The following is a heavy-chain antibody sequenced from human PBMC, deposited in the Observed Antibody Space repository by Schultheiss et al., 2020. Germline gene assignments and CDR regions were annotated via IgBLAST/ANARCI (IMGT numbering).Heavy chain of an antibody. CDR3: AKDTAVARSVGVRYFAS. Sequence: GGSLRLSCAASGFTFSSYAMSWVRQAPGKGLEWVSAISGSGGSTYYADSVKGRFTISRDNSKNTLYLQMNSLRAEDTAVYHCAKDTAVARSVGVRYFASWGLGALVTVSS. V-gene: IGHV3-23*01. D-gene: IGHD6-19*01. CDR1: GFTFSSYA. CDR2: ISGSGGST. J-gene: IGHJ4*02.